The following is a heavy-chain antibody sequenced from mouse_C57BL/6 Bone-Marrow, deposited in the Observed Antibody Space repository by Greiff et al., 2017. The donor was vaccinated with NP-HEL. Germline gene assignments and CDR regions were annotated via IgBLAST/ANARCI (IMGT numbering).Heavy chain of an antibody. CDR1: GYTFTDYA. CDR3: ASDLIYYALDY. J-gene: IGHJ2*01. CDR2: ISTYYGDA. Sequence: VQLQQSGPELVRPGVSVKISCKGSGYTFTDYAMHWVKQSHAKSLEWIGVISTYYGDASYNQKFKDKATITVDKSSSTAYMELARLTSEDSAVYYCASDLIYYALDYWGQGTTLTVSS. V-gene: IGHV1-67*01. D-gene: IGHD2-1*01.